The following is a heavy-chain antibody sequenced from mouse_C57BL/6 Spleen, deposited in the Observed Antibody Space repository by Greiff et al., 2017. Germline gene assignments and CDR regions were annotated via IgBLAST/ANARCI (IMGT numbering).Heavy chain of an antibody. V-gene: IGHV1-54*01. CDR1: GYAFTNYL. CDR2: INPGSGGT. CDR3: ARSPYLGDYAMDD. D-gene: IGHD3-1*01. J-gene: IGHJ4*01. Sequence: QVQLQQSGAELVRPGTSVKVSCKASGYAFTNYLIEWVKQRPGQGLEWIGVINPGSGGTNYNEKFKGKATLTADKSSSTAYMQLSSLTSEDSAVYFCARSPYLGDYAMDDWGQGTSVTVSS.